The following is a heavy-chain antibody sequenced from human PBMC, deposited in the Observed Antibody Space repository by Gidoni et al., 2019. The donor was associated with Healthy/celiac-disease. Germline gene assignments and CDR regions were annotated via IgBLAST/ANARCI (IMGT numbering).Heavy chain of an antibody. Sequence: QVQLQESGPGLVKPSETLSLTCTVSGGSISSYYWSWIRQPPGKGLEWIGYIYYSGSTNYNPSLKSRVTISVDTSKNQFSLKLSSVTAADTAVYYCARCRYSSSWHYYYYGMDVWGQGTTVTVSS. CDR1: GGSISSYY. D-gene: IGHD6-13*01. V-gene: IGHV4-59*01. CDR3: ARCRYSSSWHYYYYGMDV. CDR2: IYYSGST. J-gene: IGHJ6*02.